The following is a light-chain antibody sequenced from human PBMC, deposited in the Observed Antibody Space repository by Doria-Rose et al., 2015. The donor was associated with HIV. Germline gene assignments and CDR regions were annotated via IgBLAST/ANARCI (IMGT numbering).Light chain of an antibody. Sequence: RPALSASLGDRVTFTCRASPTVVTYLNWFQPEPGKAPKLLIYAASRLQSGVPSRFSGSGSGTDFTLTISGLQPGDFATYYCQQTYSSPPWTFGQGIKVEMK. CDR2: AAS. CDR1: PTVVTY. CDR3: QQTYSSPPWT. V-gene: IGKV1-39*01. J-gene: IGKJ1*01.